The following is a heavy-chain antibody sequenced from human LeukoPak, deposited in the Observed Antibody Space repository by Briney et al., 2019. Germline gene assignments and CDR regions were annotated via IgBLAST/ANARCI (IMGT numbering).Heavy chain of an antibody. Sequence: SETLSLTCTVSGGSISSYYWSWIRQPPGKGLEWTGEINHSGSTNYNPSLKSRVTISVDTSKNQFSLKLSSVTAEDTTVYYCTREHIVVVPAAQWYRDAFDIWGQGTMVTVSS. D-gene: IGHD2-2*01. CDR3: TREHIVVVPAAQWYRDAFDI. V-gene: IGHV4-34*01. J-gene: IGHJ3*02. CDR2: INHSGST. CDR1: GGSISSYY.